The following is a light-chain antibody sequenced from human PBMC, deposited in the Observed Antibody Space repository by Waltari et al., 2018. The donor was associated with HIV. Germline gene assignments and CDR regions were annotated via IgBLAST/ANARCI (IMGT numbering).Light chain of an antibody. CDR2: GVN. J-gene: IGLJ3*02. Sequence: HSALTQPASMSGSPGQSITISCPGSSLYIGLYAFVPWYKHRPTTAPQLIIYGVNRRPPGVTSRFSASKSGDVASLTISGLHTEDEADYYCTSHTLTRILLFGGGTRLTVL. CDR1: SLYIGLYAF. V-gene: IGLV2-14*01. CDR3: TSHTLTRILL.